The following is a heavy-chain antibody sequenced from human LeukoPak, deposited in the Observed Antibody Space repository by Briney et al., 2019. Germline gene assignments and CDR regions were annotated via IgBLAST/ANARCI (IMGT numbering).Heavy chain of an antibody. CDR3: ARVGSSYGVYYYYMDV. CDR2: IYTSGST. D-gene: IGHD5-18*01. J-gene: IGHJ6*03. CDR1: GGSISSYY. V-gene: IGHV4-4*07. Sequence: SETLSLTCTVSGGSISSYYWSWIRQPPGKGLEWIGRIYTSGSTNYNPSLKSRVTMSVDTSKNQFSLKLSSVTAADTAVYYCARVGSSYGVYYYYMDVWGKGTTVTISS.